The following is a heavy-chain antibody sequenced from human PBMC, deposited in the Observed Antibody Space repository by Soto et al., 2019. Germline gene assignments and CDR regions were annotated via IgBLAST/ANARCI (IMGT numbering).Heavy chain of an antibody. J-gene: IGHJ6*02. CDR2: IIPISGTA. D-gene: IGHD2-2*01. CDR3: ARSQGSSTSLEIYYYYYYGMDV. V-gene: IGHV1-69*01. CDR1: GGTFSSYA. Sequence: QVQLVQSGAEVKKPGSSVKVSCKASGGTFSSYAISWVRQDPGQGLEWMGGIIPISGTANYAQKFQGRVTITADESTSTAYMELSSLRAEDTAVYYCARSQGSSTSLEIYYYYYYGMDVWGQGTRVTVSS.